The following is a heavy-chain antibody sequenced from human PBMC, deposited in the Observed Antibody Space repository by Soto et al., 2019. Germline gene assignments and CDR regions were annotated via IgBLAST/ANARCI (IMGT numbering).Heavy chain of an antibody. J-gene: IGHJ6*02. CDR1: GFTFSSYA. CDR3: ARRLVDTAMVSRGYYYGMDV. Sequence: PGGSLRLSCAASGFTFSSYAMHWVRQAPGKGLEWVAVISYDGSNKYYADSVKGRFTISRDNSKNTLYLQMNSLRAEDTAVYYCARRLVDTAMVSRGYYYGMDVWGQGTTVTVSS. CDR2: ISYDGSNK. V-gene: IGHV3-30-3*01. D-gene: IGHD5-18*01.